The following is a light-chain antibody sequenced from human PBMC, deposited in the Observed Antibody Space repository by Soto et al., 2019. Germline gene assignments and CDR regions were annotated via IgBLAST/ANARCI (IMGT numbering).Light chain of an antibody. CDR2: DAS. V-gene: IGKV1-33*01. Sequence: DIQMTQSPSSLSASVGNRVTITCQASQDIATYLNWYQQKPGKAPNLLIYDASNLETGVPSRFSGGGSGTHFTFTISNLQPEDIATYYCQQYDNFPRAINFGQGTRLEIK. CDR3: QQYDNFPRAIN. J-gene: IGKJ5*01. CDR1: QDIATY.